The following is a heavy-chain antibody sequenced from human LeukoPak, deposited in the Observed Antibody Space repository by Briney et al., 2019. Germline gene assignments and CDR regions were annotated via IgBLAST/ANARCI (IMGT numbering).Heavy chain of an antibody. V-gene: IGHV4-34*01. D-gene: IGHD2-21*02. CDR2: INHSGST. Sequence: SETLSLTCAVYGGSFSGYYWSWLRQPPGKGLEWIGEINHSGSTNYNPSLKSRVTISVDTSKNQFSLKLSSVTAADTAVYYCARGAPDCGGDCYSGYFDLWGRGTLVTVSS. CDR1: GGSFSGYY. J-gene: IGHJ2*01. CDR3: ARGAPDCGGDCYSGYFDL.